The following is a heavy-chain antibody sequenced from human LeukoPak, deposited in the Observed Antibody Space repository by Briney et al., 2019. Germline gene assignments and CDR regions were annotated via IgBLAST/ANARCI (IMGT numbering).Heavy chain of an antibody. CDR1: GFTFSSYS. Sequence: GGSLRLSCVAFGFTFSSYSMNWVRQAPGKGLEWASYISARSSTIYYADSVKGRFTISRDNAKNSLHLQMNSLRVEDTAVYYCTGGQVGTTGPRFDCWGQGTLVTVSS. D-gene: IGHD1-14*01. CDR3: TGGQVGTTGPRFDC. CDR2: ISARSSTI. V-gene: IGHV3-48*01. J-gene: IGHJ4*02.